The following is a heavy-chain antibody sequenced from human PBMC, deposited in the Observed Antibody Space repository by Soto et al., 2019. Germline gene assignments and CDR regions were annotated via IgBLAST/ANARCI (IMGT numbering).Heavy chain of an antibody. Sequence: PSETLSLTCSVSGDSINSCYWAWIRQPPGRGLEWIGYISYSGSTNYNPSLKSRVTISVDTSKNQFSLKLGSVTAADTAVYYCARAGYCSGGSWFDYWGQGTLVTVS. CDR3: ARAGYCSGGSWFDY. J-gene: IGHJ4*02. V-gene: IGHV4-59*01. CDR2: ISYSGST. CDR1: GDSINSCY. D-gene: IGHD2-15*01.